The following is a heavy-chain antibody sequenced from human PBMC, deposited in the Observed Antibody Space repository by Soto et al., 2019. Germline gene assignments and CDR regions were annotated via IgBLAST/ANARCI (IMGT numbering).Heavy chain of an antibody. D-gene: IGHD2-21*02. V-gene: IGHV3-30*04. CDR3: ARGGGFCGADCYKGGIDY. J-gene: IGHJ4*02. Sequence: QVQLGKSGGAVFQLGRSLRSSWAAPGFTFSPYTSHWFRQPPGKGREWVAVISSDGRDQYYADSVRGRFTISRDNSKNTLFLQMNSLRAEDTALYYCARGGGFCGADCYKGGIDYWGQGTLVTVSS. CDR2: ISSDGRDQ. CDR1: GFTFSPYT.